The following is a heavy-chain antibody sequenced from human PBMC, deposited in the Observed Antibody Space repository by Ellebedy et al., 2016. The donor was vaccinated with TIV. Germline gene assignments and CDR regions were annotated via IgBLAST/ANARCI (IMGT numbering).Heavy chain of an antibody. CDR2: IYQDGGVQ. CDR1: GFSFRSYW. V-gene: IGHV3-7*01. J-gene: IGHJ5*02. Sequence: PGGSLRLSCAASGFSFRSYWMSWVRQAPGKGLEWVANIYQDGGVQYYVDSVKGRVTISRDNADNSLFLQMNSLRAEDTAVYYCARRGSYGDYAVQINSWFDTWGRGTLVAVSS. D-gene: IGHD4-17*01. CDR3: ARRGSYGDYAVQINSWFDT.